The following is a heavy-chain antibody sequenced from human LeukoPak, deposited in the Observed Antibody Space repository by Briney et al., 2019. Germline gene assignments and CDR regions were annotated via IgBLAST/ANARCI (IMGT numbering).Heavy chain of an antibody. V-gene: IGHV4-39*07. J-gene: IGHJ5*02. CDR1: GGSISSSSYY. CDR2: IYYSGST. CDR3: ARGRGIYMITFGGVIEH. Sequence: SETLSLTCTVSGGSISSSSYYWGWIRQPPGKGLEWIGSIYYSGSTYYNPSLKSRVTISVDTSKNQFSLKLSSVTAADTAVYYCARGRGIYMITFGGVIEHWGQGTLVTVSS. D-gene: IGHD3-16*01.